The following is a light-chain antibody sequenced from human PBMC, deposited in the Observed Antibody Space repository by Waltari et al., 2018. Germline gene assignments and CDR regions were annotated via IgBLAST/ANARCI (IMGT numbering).Light chain of an antibody. CDR3: QVWDTNSDHLYV. CDR2: DDS. J-gene: IGLJ1*01. Sequence: SYVLTQPPSVSVAPGQTARITCGGNNIGSQSVHWYQQKSGQAPVMVVYDDSDRPSGIPERLSGSKSGTTATLTISGVEAGDEADYYCQVWDTNSDHLYVFGSGTKVTVL. V-gene: IGLV3-21*02. CDR1: NIGSQS.